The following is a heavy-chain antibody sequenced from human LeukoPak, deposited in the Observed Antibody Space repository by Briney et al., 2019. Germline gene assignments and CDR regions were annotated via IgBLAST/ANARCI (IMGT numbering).Heavy chain of an antibody. J-gene: IGHJ3*02. CDR1: GGTFSSYA. D-gene: IGHD3-22*01. V-gene: IGHV1-69*05. CDR3: AQERYDSSGYPDAFDI. CDR2: IIPIFGTA. Sequence: SVKVSCKAYGGTFSSYAISWVRQAPGQGLEWMGGIIPIFGTANYAQKFQGRVTITTDESTSTAYMELSSLRSEDTAVYYCAQERYDSSGYPDAFDIWGQGTMVTVSS.